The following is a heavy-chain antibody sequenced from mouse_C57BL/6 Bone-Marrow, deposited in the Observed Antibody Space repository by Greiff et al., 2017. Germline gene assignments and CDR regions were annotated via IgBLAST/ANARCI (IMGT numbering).Heavy chain of an antibody. CDR3: AREGFPLAMDY. Sequence: EVQLQQSGPGLVKPSQSLSLTCSVTGYSITSGYYWNWIRQFPGNKLEWMGYISYDGSNNYNPSLKNRISITRDTSKNQFFLKLNSVTTEDTATYYCAREGFPLAMDYWGQGTSVTVSS. CDR2: ISYDGSN. CDR1: GYSITSGYY. J-gene: IGHJ4*01. V-gene: IGHV3-6*01.